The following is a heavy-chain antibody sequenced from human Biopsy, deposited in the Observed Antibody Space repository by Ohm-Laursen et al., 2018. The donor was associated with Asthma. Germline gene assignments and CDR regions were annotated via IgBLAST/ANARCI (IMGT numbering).Heavy chain of an antibody. J-gene: IGHJ5*02. V-gene: IGHV2-5*02. CDR1: GFSLRIPGVG. D-gene: IGHD3-9*01. CDR3: ALSQDSGFDDHSPSWFDP. CDR2: IYWDDYN. Sequence: TQTLTLTRSFSGFSLRIPGVGVGWTRQSPGKALEWLALIYWDDYNLFRPSLKRRLTITKDPSKNQVVLTMTKMDPVDSGTYYCALSQDSGFDDHSPSWFDPWGQGTLVTVSS.